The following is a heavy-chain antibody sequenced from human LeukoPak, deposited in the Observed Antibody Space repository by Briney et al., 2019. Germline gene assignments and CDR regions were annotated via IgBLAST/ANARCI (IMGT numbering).Heavy chain of an antibody. J-gene: IGHJ5*02. V-gene: IGHV3-30*18. D-gene: IGHD3-3*01. Sequence: PGGSLRLSCAASGFTFSSYGMHWVRQAPGKGLEWVAVISYDGSNKYYADSVKGRFTISRDNSKNTLYLQMNSLRAEDTAVYYWAKGGALRFLEWLFIFDPWGQGTLVTVSS. CDR3: AKGGALRFLEWLFIFDP. CDR1: GFTFSSYG. CDR2: ISYDGSNK.